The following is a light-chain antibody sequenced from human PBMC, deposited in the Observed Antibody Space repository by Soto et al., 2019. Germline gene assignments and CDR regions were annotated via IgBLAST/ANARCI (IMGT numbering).Light chain of an antibody. J-gene: IGKJ5*01. V-gene: IGKV3-20*01. CDR1: QSVSSSY. Sequence: PGESATLSCRASQSVSSSYLAWYQQKPGRPPRLLIYGASNRATGIPDRFSGSGSGTDFTLTISRLEPEDFAVFYCQQYDDSITFGQGTRLEIE. CDR2: GAS. CDR3: QQYDDSIT.